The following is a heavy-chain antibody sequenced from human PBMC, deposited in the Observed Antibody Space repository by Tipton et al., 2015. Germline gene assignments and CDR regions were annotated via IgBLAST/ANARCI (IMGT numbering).Heavy chain of an antibody. CDR2: ISGSGDST. CDR3: AKAHIVVVVAATGYFDY. CDR1: GFTVSSYA. V-gene: IGHV3-23*01. J-gene: IGHJ4*02. Sequence: SLRLSCAASGFTVSSYAMTWVSQAPGKGLEWVSSISGSGDSTYYADSVKGRFTISRDNSKNTLYLQMNSLRAEDAAVYYCAKAHIVVVVAATGYFDYWGQGTLVTVSS. D-gene: IGHD2-15*01.